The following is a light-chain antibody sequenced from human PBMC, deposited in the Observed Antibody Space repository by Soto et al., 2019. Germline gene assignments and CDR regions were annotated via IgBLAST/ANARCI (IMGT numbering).Light chain of an antibody. CDR1: SSDIGDHNY. Sequence: QSALTQPASVSGSPGQSITISCTGTSSDIGDHNYVSWYQQHPDKAPKLMIYEVSNRPSGISNRFSASKSGNTASLTISGLQAEDEADYYCNSYTRSDTLVFGGGTKLTVL. CDR3: NSYTRSDTLV. V-gene: IGLV2-14*01. CDR2: EVS. J-gene: IGLJ2*01.